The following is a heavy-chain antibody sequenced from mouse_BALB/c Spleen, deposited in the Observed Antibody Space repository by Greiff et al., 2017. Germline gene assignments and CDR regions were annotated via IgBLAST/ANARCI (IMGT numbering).Heavy chain of an antibody. V-gene: IGHV5-17*02. CDR2: ISSGSSTI. Sequence: DVKLQESGGGLVQPGGSRKLSCAASGFTFSSFGMHWVRQAPEKGLEWVAYISSGSSTIYYADTVKGRFTISRDNPKNTLFLQMTSLRSEDTAMYYCARDGGGFAYWGQGTLVTVSA. J-gene: IGHJ3*01. D-gene: IGHD2-3*01. CDR3: ARDGGGFAY. CDR1: GFTFSSFG.